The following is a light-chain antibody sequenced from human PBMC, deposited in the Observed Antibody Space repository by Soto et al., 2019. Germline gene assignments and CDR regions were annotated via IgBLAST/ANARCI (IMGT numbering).Light chain of an antibody. CDR1: QTISSW. J-gene: IGKJ1*01. V-gene: IGKV1-5*03. CDR3: QHYNSYSEA. Sequence: DIAMVQSPSALSASVGDTVTITCRASQTISSWLAWYQQKPGKAPKLLIYKASTLKSGVPSRFSGSGSGTEFTLTISSLQPDDFATYYCQHYNSYSEAFGQGTMVDI. CDR2: KAS.